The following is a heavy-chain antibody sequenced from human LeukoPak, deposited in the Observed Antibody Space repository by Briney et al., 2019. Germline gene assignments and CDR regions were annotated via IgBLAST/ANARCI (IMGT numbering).Heavy chain of an antibody. J-gene: IGHJ3*02. V-gene: IGHV3-21*01. D-gene: IGHD1-26*01. CDR3: ARDREFGGSYWIPGAFDI. CDR1: GFTFSSYS. CDR2: ISSSSSYI. Sequence: GGSLRLSCAASGFTFSSYSMNWVRQAPGKGLEWVSSISSSSSYIYYADSVKGRFTISRDNAKNSLYLQMNSLRAEDTAVYYCARDREFGGSYWIPGAFDIWGQGTMVTVSS.